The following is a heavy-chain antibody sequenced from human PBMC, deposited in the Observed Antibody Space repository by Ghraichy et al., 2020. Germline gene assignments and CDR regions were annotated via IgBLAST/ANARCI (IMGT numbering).Heavy chain of an antibody. CDR2: LTADGSST. V-gene: IGHV3-74*01. J-gene: IGHJ4*02. CDR1: GFTFSTYW. CDR3: ASSPATTYGTALDY. Sequence: GGSLRLSCAASGFTFSTYWMHWVRQAPGKGLVWVSRLTADGSSTVYADSVKGRFTISRDNAKNTLYLQMNSLRAEDTAVYYCASSPATTYGTALDYWGQGTLVTVSS. D-gene: IGHD4-17*01.